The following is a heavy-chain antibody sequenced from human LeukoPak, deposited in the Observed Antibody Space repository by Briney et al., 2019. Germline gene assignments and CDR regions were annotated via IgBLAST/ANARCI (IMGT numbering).Heavy chain of an antibody. Sequence: GGSLRLSCAASGFTFSSYNMNWVHQAPGKGLEWVSSISSSSSYIYYADSVKGRFTISRDNSKNTLYLQMNSLRAEDTAIYYCAKEYTGTFSPFPSYFDNWGQGTLVTVSS. CDR1: GFTFSSYN. CDR2: ISSSSSYI. D-gene: IGHD1-26*01. J-gene: IGHJ4*02. CDR3: AKEYTGTFSPFPSYFDN. V-gene: IGHV3-21*04.